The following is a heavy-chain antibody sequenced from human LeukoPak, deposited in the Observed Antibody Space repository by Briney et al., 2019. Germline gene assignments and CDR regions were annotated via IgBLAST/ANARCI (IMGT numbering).Heavy chain of an antibody. V-gene: IGHV3-48*03. D-gene: IGHD2-15*01. CDR3: AREDVAVDY. J-gene: IGHJ4*02. CDR2: ISSSGSTI. CDR1: GFTFSSYE. Sequence: GGSLRLSGAASGFTFSSYEMNWVRQAPGKGLEWVSYISSSGSTIYYADSVKGRFTISRDNAKNSLYLQMNSLRAEDTAVYYCAREDVAVDYWGQGTLVTVSS.